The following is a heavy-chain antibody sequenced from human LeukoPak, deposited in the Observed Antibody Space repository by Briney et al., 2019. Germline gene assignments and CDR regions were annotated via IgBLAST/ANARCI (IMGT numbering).Heavy chain of an antibody. Sequence: SETLSLTCTVSGGSISSYYWSWIRQPAGKGLEWIGEINHSGSTNYNPSLKSRVTISVDTSKNQFSLKLSSVTAADTAVYYCARLRVAGTDWFDPWGQGTLVTVSS. CDR3: ARLRVAGTDWFDP. J-gene: IGHJ5*02. V-gene: IGHV4-59*08. D-gene: IGHD6-19*01. CDR1: GGSISSYY. CDR2: INHSGST.